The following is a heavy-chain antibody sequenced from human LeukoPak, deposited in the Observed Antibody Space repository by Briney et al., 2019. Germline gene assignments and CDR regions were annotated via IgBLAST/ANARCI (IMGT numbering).Heavy chain of an antibody. V-gene: IGHV3-23*01. D-gene: IGHD1-26*01. CDR2: ISGSGGST. J-gene: IGHJ4*02. CDR1: GFTFSSYA. Sequence: GGSLRLSCAASGFTFSSYAMSWVRQAPGKGLEWVSAISGSGGSTYYADSVKGRFTISRDNSKNTLYLQMDGLRAEDTAVYYCAKAQIVGPTDCFDSWGRGTLVTVSS. CDR3: AKAQIVGPTDCFDS.